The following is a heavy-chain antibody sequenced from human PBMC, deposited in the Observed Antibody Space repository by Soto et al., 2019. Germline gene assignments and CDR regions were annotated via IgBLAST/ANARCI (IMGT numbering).Heavy chain of an antibody. Sequence: PGGSLRLSCAASGFTVSSSYMNWVRQAPGKGLEWVSVIYSAGITYYADSVKGRFTISRDNSKNTLYLQMNSLRDEDTAVYYCAKERSIYGVVSPFFEYWGQGTLVTVSS. D-gene: IGHD3-3*01. CDR1: GFTVSSSY. V-gene: IGHV3-66*01. J-gene: IGHJ4*02. CDR2: IYSAGIT. CDR3: AKERSIYGVVSPFFEY.